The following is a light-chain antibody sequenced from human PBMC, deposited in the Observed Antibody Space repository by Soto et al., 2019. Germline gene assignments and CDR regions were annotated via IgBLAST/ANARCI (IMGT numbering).Light chain of an antibody. CDR1: QSVLYSSNNKNN. V-gene: IGKV4-1*01. CDR3: QQYDSAPET. Sequence: DIVMTQSPDSLAVSLGERASINCKSSQSVLYSSNNKNNLAWYQQKPGQPPKRLMFWASTRDSGVPDRFSGSGAGTVFTLHISGLQAEDVAVYYCQQYDSAPETFGQGTRVEIK. J-gene: IGKJ1*01. CDR2: WAS.